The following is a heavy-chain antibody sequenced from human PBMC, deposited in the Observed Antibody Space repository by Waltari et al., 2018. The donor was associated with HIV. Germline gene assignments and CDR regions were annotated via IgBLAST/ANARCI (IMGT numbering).Heavy chain of an antibody. CDR3: AKGAFMTVMKEGARFEN. CDR2: IIWNSGSL. J-gene: IGHJ4*02. Sequence: EVQLVESGGGLGQPGRSLRLSCNASGFSFNDYAMPWVRQAPGKGLEGVSGIIWNSGSLYYANSVKGRFTIARYNAENSLYLQMNSLRPEDTALYYCAKGAFMTVMKEGARFENWGQGTLVTVSP. D-gene: IGHD1-26*01. CDR1: GFSFNDYA. V-gene: IGHV3-9*01.